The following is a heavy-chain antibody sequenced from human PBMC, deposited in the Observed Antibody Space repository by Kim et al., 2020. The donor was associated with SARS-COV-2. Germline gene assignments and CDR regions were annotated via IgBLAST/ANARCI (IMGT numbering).Heavy chain of an antibody. J-gene: IGHJ4*02. CDR2: INAGNGNT. CDR3: ARDLKPIQLWLVSRTVGFDY. V-gene: IGHV1-3*01. Sequence: ASVKVSCKASGYTFTSYAMHWVRQAPGQRLEWMGWINAGNGNTKYSQKFQGRVTITRDTSASTAYMELSSLRSEDTAVYYCARDLKPIQLWLVSRTVGFDYWGQGTLVTVSS. CDR1: GYTFTSYA. D-gene: IGHD5-18*01.